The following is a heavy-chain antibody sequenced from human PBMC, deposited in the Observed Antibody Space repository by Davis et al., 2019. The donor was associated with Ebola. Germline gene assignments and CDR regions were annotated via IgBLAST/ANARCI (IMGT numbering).Heavy chain of an antibody. D-gene: IGHD3-10*01. CDR1: GFTFSTCA. J-gene: IGHJ4*02. V-gene: IGHV3-23*05. CDR2: VYGSTNT. CDR3: ARGVLGVIPCDY. Sequence: GESLKISCEASGFTFSTCAMSWVRQAPGKGLEWVSLVYGSTNTYYADSVQGRFTISRDNSKNTLYLQMNTLRAEDTAVYYCARGVLGVIPCDYWGQGTLVTVSS.